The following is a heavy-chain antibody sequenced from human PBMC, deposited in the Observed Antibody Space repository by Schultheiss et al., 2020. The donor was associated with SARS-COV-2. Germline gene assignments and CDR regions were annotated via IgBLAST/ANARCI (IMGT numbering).Heavy chain of an antibody. CDR3: SRGRTSVIPSPVLGLGPHYFSYYMDV. CDR1: GGSLSDYN. D-gene: IGHD4-11*01. J-gene: IGHJ6*03. V-gene: IGHV4-34*01. Sequence: SETLSLTCAVNGGSLSDYNGTWIRQSPGRGLEWIGEINPSGSSSYNPSLKSRVFISVDTSKNHLSLKLTSVTAEDTAIYFCSRGRTSVIPSPVLGLGPHYFSYYMDVWGKGTTVTVSS. CDR2: INPSGSS.